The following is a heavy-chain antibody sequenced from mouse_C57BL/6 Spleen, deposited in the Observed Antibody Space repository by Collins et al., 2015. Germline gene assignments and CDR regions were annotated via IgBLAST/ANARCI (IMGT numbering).Heavy chain of an antibody. D-gene: IGHD1-1*01. V-gene: IGHV1-55*01. J-gene: IGHJ3*01. CDR2: IYPGSGST. CDR1: GYTFTSYW. Sequence: QVQLQQPGAELVKPGASVKMSCKASGYTFTSYWITWVKQRPGQGLEWIGDIYPGSGSTNYNEKFKSKATLTVDTSSSTAYMQLSSLTSEDSAVYYCAIGVGYYGSSFAYWGQGTLVTVSA. CDR3: AIGVGYYGSSFAY.